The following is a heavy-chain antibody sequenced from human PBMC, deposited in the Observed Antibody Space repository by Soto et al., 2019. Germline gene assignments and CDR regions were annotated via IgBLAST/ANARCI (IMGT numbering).Heavy chain of an antibody. CDR3: TTDLASPTVTSYYGMDV. CDR2: IKSKTDGGTT. V-gene: IGHV3-15*07. J-gene: IGHJ6*02. Sequence: GGSLRLSCAASGFTFSNAWMNWVRQAPGKGLEWVGRIKSKTDGGTTDYAAPVKGRFTISRDDSRNTLYLQMNSLKTEDTAVYYCTTDLASPTVTSYYGMDVWGQGTTVTVSS. CDR1: GFTFSNAW. D-gene: IGHD4-17*01.